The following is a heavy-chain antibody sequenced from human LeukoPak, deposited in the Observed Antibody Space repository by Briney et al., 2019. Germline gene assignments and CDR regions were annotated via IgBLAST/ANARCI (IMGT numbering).Heavy chain of an antibody. Sequence: GGSLRLSCAASGFTFSSYAMNWVRQAPGKGLEWVSYISSSGRTMYYADSVKGRFTISRDNAKNSLYLQMNSLRAEDTAVYYCARGGSYDFWSGNVFDPWGQGTLVTVSS. CDR2: ISSSGRTM. CDR3: ARGGSYDFWSGNVFDP. V-gene: IGHV3-48*03. CDR1: GFTFSSYA. D-gene: IGHD3-3*01. J-gene: IGHJ5*02.